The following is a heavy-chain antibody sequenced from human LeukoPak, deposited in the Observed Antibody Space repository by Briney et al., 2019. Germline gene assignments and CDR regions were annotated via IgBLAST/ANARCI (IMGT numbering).Heavy chain of an antibody. V-gene: IGHV3-30*04. CDR3: ARVMLGSGYAYYYYYYMDV. Sequence: PGRSLRLSCAASGFTFSSYAMHWVRQAPGKGLEWVAVISYDGSNKYYADSVKGRFTISRDNSKNTLYLQMNSLRAEDTAVYYCARVMLGSGYAYYYYYYMDVWGKGTTVTVSS. J-gene: IGHJ6*03. CDR1: GFTFSSYA. D-gene: IGHD5-12*01. CDR2: ISYDGSNK.